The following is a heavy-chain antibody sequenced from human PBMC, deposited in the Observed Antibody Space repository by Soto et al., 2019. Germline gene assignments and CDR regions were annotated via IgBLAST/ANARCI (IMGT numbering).Heavy chain of an antibody. D-gene: IGHD2-2*02. CDR2: LSVTGDTT. CDR1: GYAFSNYA. CDR3: AKSSSANSYSALDS. Sequence: PGGSLRLSCAASGYAFSNYAMTWVRQAPGKGLEWVSVLSVTGDTTYYAASVKGRFTISRDNSKSTLYLQMNSLRAEDTALYYCAKSSSANSYSALDSWGQGTLVTVPQ. V-gene: IGHV3-23*01. J-gene: IGHJ4*02.